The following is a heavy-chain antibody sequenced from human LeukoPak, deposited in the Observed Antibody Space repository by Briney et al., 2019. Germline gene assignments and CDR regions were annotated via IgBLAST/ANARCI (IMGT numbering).Heavy chain of an antibody. J-gene: IGHJ4*02. CDR3: AGPLVAAAGTFDY. V-gene: IGHV4-34*01. D-gene: IGHD6-13*01. Sequence: SETLSLTCAVYGGSFSGYYWSWIRQPPGKGLEWIGEINHSGSTNYNPSLKSRVTISVDTSKNQFSLKLSSVTAADTVVYYCAGPLVAAAGTFDYWGQGTLVTVSS. CDR1: GGSFSGYY. CDR2: INHSGST.